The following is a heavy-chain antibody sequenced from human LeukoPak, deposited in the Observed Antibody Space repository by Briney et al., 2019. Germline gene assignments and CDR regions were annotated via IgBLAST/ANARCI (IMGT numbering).Heavy chain of an antibody. J-gene: IGHJ4*02. CDR3: ASPGRSGSFPLFFDY. V-gene: IGHV3-23*01. Sequence: PGGSLRLSCAPSALTFSSCAMSWVRQAPGKGLEWVSAISGSGISTYYADSVKGRFTISRDRSKNTLYLQMNTLRPEDTAVYYCASPGRSGSFPLFFDYWGQGTLVTVSS. CDR2: ISGSGIST. CDR1: ALTFSSCA. D-gene: IGHD3-10*01.